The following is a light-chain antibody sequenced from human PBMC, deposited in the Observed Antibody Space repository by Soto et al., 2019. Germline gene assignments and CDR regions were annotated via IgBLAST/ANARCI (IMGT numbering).Light chain of an antibody. Sequence: QSVLTQPPSASGTPGQRVTISCSGSNSNIGSNTLNWYQQLPGTAPKLLIYNNDQRPSGVPDRFSGSKSGTSASLAISGLQSEGEADYYCAAWDDSLHAVVFGGGTKLTVL. CDR1: NSNIGSNT. J-gene: IGLJ2*01. V-gene: IGLV1-44*01. CDR2: NND. CDR3: AAWDDSLHAVV.